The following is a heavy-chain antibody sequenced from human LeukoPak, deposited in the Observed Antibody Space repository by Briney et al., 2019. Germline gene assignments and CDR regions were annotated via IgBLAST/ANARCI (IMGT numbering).Heavy chain of an antibody. D-gene: IGHD5-18*01. CDR2: INHSGST. CDR3: ARGIQLWF. J-gene: IGHJ4*02. Sequence: MPSETLSLTCAVYGGSFSGYYWSWIRQPPGKGLEWIGEINHSGSTNYNPSLKSRVTISVDTSKNQFSLKLSSVTAADTAVCYCARGIQLWFWGQGTLVTVSS. V-gene: IGHV4-34*01. CDR1: GGSFSGYY.